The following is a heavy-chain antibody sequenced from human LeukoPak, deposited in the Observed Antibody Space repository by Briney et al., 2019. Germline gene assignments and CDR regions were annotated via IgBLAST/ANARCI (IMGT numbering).Heavy chain of an antibody. CDR2: VKQDGSET. D-gene: IGHD6-13*01. CDR1: GFIFSNYW. CDR3: ARIGYSSSCFDY. Sequence: HPGGSLRLSCAASGFIFSNYWMTWVRQAPGKGLEWVANVKQDGSETYYMDSLRGRFTISRDNAKNSLYLQMNSLRAEDTAVYYCARIGYSSSCFDYWGQGTLVTVSS. J-gene: IGHJ4*02. V-gene: IGHV3-7*01.